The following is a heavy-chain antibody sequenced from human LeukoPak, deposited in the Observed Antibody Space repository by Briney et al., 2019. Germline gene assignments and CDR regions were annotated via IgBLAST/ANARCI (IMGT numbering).Heavy chain of an antibody. J-gene: IGHJ4*02. CDR3: AKDGGIVVVPAPIDY. Sequence: PGGSLRLSCAASGFTFSSYGMLWVRQAPGKGLEWVAFIRYDGSNKYYADSVKGRFTISRDNSKNTLYLQMNSLRTEDTAVYYCAKDGGIVVVPAPIDYWGQGTLVTVSS. CDR1: GFTFSSYG. V-gene: IGHV3-30*02. CDR2: IRYDGSNK. D-gene: IGHD2-2*01.